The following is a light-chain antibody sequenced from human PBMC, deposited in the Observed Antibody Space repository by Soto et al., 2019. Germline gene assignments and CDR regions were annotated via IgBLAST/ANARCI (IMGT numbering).Light chain of an antibody. CDR1: QSLRSS. CDR2: DAS. Sequence: EAMMTQSPDTLSVSLGERATLSCRASQSLRSSLSWYQQKPVQAPRLLIYDASTRATVIPARFSGSGSGTEFTLTICSLEPEDFAVYYCQQRSNWPITFGQGTRLEIK. CDR3: QQRSNWPIT. J-gene: IGKJ5*01. V-gene: IGKV3-15*01.